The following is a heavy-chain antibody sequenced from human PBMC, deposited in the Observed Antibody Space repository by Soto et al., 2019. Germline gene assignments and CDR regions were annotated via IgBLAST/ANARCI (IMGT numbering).Heavy chain of an antibody. V-gene: IGHV3-30-3*01. CDR1: GFTFSSYA. Sequence: PGGSLRLSCAASGFTFSSYAMHWVRQAPGKGLEWVAVISYDGSNKYYADSVKGRFTISRDNSKNTLYLQMNSLRAEDTAVYYCARVGGGPRYSSSTGYYFDYWGQETLVTVSS. D-gene: IGHD6-6*01. J-gene: IGHJ4*02. CDR2: ISYDGSNK. CDR3: ARVGGGPRYSSSTGYYFDY.